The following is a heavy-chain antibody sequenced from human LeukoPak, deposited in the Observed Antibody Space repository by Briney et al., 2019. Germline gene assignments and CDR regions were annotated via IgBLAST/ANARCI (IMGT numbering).Heavy chain of an antibody. V-gene: IGHV3-23*01. CDR1: RFTFSSYA. J-gene: IGHJ4*02. D-gene: IGHD6-13*01. CDR2: ISGSGGST. Sequence: GGSLRLSCAASRFTFSSYAMSWVRQAPGKGLEWVSAISGSGGSTYYADSVKGRFTISRDNSKNMLSLQMNSLRAEDTAVYYCAKDKVFPLQNIAAADYWGQGTLVTVSS. CDR3: AKDKVFPLQNIAAADY.